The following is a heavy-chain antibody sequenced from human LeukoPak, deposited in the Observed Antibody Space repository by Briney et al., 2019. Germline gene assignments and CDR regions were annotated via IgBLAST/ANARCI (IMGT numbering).Heavy chain of an antibody. D-gene: IGHD1-1*01. CDR3: ARSKTGSLGNWFDV. J-gene: IGHJ5*02. CDR2: MNPNSGYT. V-gene: IGHV1-8*01. CDR1: GYTFTSYD. Sequence: GASVKVSCKASGYTFTSYDINWVRQATGQGLEWMGWMNPNSGYTDYAQTFQARVTMARNTSMNTAYMELSSLRSEDTAVYYCARSKTGSLGNWFDVWGQGTLVTVSS.